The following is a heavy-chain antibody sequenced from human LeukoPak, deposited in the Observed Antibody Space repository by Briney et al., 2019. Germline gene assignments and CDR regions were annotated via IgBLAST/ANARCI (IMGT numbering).Heavy chain of an antibody. CDR2: VDHTGST. J-gene: IGHJ6*03. D-gene: IGHD2-2*01. CDR3: ARATNIVVVPAAQPKSVSRGWKYYYYYMDV. CDR1: DDSITMYY. V-gene: IGHV4-59*01. Sequence: PSETLSLTCTVSDDSITMYYWTWIRQPPGKGLEWIGYVDHTGSTKFNPSLNGRVSISRDTSKNFFSLRLRSVTAADTAVYFCARATNIVVVPAAQPKSVSRGWKYYYYYMDVWGKGTTVTVSS.